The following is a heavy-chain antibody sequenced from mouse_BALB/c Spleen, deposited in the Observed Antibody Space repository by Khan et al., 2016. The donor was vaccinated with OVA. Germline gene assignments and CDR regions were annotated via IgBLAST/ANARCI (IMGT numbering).Heavy chain of an antibody. V-gene: IGHV3-2*02. D-gene: IGHD1-2*01. Sequence: EVQLVESGPGLVKPSQSLSLTCTVTGYSITSGYGWNWIRQFPGNKLEWMGYISYSGSTNYNPSLKSRISINRDTSKNQFFLQLKSVTTEDTATYYCARTARIKYWGQGTTLTGSS. CDR1: GYSITSGYG. CDR2: ISYSGST. CDR3: ARTARIKY. J-gene: IGHJ2*01.